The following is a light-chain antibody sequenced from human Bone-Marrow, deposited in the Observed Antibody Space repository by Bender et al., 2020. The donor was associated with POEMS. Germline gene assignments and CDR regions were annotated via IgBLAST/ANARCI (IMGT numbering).Light chain of an antibody. CDR2: QDT. Sequence: SYELTQPPSVSVSPGQTASITCSGDKLGDKHACWYQQKPGQSPVLVIYQDTKRPSGIPERFSGSKSGTSASLAITGLQAEDEGDYYCQSYVNSLGGWVFGGGTKLTVL. CDR3: QSYVNSLGGWV. CDR1: KLGDKH. V-gene: IGLV3-1*01. J-gene: IGLJ3*02.